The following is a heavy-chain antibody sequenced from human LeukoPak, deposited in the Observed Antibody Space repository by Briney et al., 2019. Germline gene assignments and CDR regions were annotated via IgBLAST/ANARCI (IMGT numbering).Heavy chain of an antibody. Sequence: GGSLRLSCAASGFTFSNYAMSWVRQAPGKRLEWVSAILGSGGSTYYADSVKSRFTVSRDNSKSTLYLQMNSLRAEDTALYYCAKWGDNDVLTGYYVPDYWGQGTLVTVSS. CDR2: ILGSGGST. CDR3: AKWGDNDVLTGYYVPDY. D-gene: IGHD3-9*01. CDR1: GFTFSNYA. J-gene: IGHJ4*02. V-gene: IGHV3-23*01.